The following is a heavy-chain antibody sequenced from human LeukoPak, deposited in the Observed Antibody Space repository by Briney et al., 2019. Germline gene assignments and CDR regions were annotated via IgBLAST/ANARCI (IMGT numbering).Heavy chain of an antibody. D-gene: IGHD3-10*01. CDR2: INHSGST. V-gene: IGHV4-31*03. Sequence: SQTLSLTCTVSGGSISRGGYYWSWIRQPPGKGLEWIGEINHSGSTNYNPSLKSRVTISVDTSKNQFSLKLSSVTAADTAVYYCATDYYYGSGFGSWGQGTLVTVSS. CDR1: GGSISRGGYY. CDR3: ATDYYYGSGFGS. J-gene: IGHJ5*01.